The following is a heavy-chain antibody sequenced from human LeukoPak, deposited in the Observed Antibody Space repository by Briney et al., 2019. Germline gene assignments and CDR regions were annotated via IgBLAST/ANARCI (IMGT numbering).Heavy chain of an antibody. V-gene: IGHV4-61*01. CDR2: IYYSGST. Sequence: SETLSLTCTVSGGSVSSGSYYWSWIRQPPGTGLEWIGYIYYSGSTNYNPSLKSRVTISVGTSKNQFSLKLSSVTAADTAVYYCARVSEMATIKSYRYFDYWGQGTLVTVSS. CDR1: GGSVSSGSYY. D-gene: IGHD5-24*01. CDR3: ARVSEMATIKSYRYFDY. J-gene: IGHJ4*02.